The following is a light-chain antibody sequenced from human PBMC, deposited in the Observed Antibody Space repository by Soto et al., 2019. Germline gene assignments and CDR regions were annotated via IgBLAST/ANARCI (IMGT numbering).Light chain of an antibody. Sequence: DIQMTQSPSSVSASVGDTVTITCRASQAVSTWLAWYQQKPVGAPKLLIYAASTLQSGVPSRFSGSGSGTDFTLTIRSLQPEDFATYYCQQGASFPRTFGGGTKVDIK. CDR1: QAVSTW. J-gene: IGKJ4*01. V-gene: IGKV1-12*01. CDR3: QQGASFPRT. CDR2: AAS.